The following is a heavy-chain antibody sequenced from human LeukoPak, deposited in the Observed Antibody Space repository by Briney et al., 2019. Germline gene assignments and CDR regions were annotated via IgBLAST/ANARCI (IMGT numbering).Heavy chain of an antibody. D-gene: IGHD3-3*01. CDR1: GFTFSSYG. J-gene: IGHJ4*02. CDR3: ARDGSHYDFWSGHGLNFDY. Sequence: GGSLRLSCAASGFTFSSYGMHWVRQAPGKGLEWVAVIWYDGSNKYYADSVKGRFTISRDNSKNTPYLQMNSLRAEDTAVYYCARDGSHYDFWSGHGLNFDYWGQGTLVTVSS. V-gene: IGHV3-33*01. CDR2: IWYDGSNK.